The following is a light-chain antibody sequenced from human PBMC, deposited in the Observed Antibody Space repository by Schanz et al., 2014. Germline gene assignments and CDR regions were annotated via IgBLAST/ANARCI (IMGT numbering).Light chain of an antibody. CDR3: QQRRNWWT. CDR1: QSVTNY. Sequence: EIVLTQSPAILSLSPGERATLSCRASQSVTNYLAWYQQKPGQAPRLLIYDASTRATDIPARFSGSGSGTDFTLTISSLEPEDFAIYYCQQRRNWWTFGQGTKVEIK. V-gene: IGKV3-11*01. CDR2: DAS. J-gene: IGKJ1*01.